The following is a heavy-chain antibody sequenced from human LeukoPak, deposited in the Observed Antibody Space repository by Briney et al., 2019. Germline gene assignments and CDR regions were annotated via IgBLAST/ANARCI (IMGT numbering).Heavy chain of an antibody. CDR1: GGSITTSNW. D-gene: IGHD3-10*01. V-gene: IGHV4-4*02. J-gene: IGHJ4*02. CDR3: ARRYYGSGTNYFDY. CDR2: VYHSGST. Sequence: SETLSLTCTVSGGSITTSNWWSWVRQPSGKGLEWIGEVYHSGSTTYNSSLKSRLTMSIDKSKNHFSLNLSSVTAADTAVYYCARRYYGSGTNYFDYWGQGTLVTVSS.